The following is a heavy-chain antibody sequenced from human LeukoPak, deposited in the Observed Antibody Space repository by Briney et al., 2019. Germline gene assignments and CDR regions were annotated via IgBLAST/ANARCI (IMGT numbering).Heavy chain of an antibody. CDR3: ARGGVSSGWAYYYYYYAMDV. Sequence: PSETLSLTCSVSGGSIDSSSYYGGWIRQPPGKGLEWIWSIYYTGNTYYKPSLESRVTISVDTSKNQFSLKLSSVTAAATAVYYCARGGVSSGWAYYYYYYAMDVWGQGTAVTVSS. J-gene: IGHJ6*02. CDR1: GGSIDSSSYY. CDR2: IYYTGNT. D-gene: IGHD6-19*01. V-gene: IGHV4-39*01.